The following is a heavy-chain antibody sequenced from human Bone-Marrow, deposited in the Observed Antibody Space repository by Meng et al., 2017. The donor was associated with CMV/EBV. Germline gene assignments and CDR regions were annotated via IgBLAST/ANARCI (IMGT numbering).Heavy chain of an antibody. Sequence: GGSLRLSCAASGFTFSSYSMNWVRQAPGKGLEWVSSISSSSSYIYYADSVKGRFTISRDTAKNSLYLQMNSLRAEDTAVYYCARVDCITGTTCWFDPWGQGTLVTVSS. CDR3: ARVDCITGTTCWFDP. D-gene: IGHD1-7*01. J-gene: IGHJ5*02. CDR2: ISSSSSYI. CDR1: GFTFSSYS. V-gene: IGHV3-21*01.